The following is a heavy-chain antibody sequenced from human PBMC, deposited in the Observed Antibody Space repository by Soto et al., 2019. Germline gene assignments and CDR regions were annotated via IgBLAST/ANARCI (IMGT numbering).Heavy chain of an antibody. J-gene: IGHJ4*02. CDR3: VRDFRIYDF. V-gene: IGHV3-74*01. Sequence: EVQLVESRGGSAQPGGSLRLSCAASGFTFSEYWIHWVRQAPGKGPMWVSRINGVGTYTNYADSVRGRFSISRDNSGNTVYLQLNSLRAEDTAIYYCVRDFRIYDFWGRGTPVTVSS. D-gene: IGHD3-3*01. CDR2: INGVGTYT. CDR1: GFTFSEYW.